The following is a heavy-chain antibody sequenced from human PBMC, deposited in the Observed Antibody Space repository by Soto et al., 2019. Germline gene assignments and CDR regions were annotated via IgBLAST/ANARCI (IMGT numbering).Heavy chain of an antibody. CDR1: GFTFSSYA. J-gene: IGHJ3*02. CDR3: AREKRDGHNSRDAFDI. Sequence: EVQLLESGGGLVQPGGSLRLSCAASGFTFSSYAMSWVRQAPGKGLEWVSVTHSDGTTYYADSVQGRFTISRDNSKNTLDLQMNSLRAEDTAVYYCAREKRDGHNSRDAFDIWGQGTVVTVSS. V-gene: IGHV3-23*01. CDR2: THSDGTT.